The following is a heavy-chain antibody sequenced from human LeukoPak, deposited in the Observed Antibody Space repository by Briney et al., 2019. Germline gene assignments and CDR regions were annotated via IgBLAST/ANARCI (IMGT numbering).Heavy chain of an antibody. CDR3: AREGEAYHDSRDAFDI. D-gene: IGHD3-22*01. CDR2: INHSGST. J-gene: IGHJ3*02. Sequence: SETLSLTCAVYGGSFSGYYWSWIRQPPVKGLEWIGEINHSGSTNYNPSLKSRVTISVDTSKNQFSLKLSSVTAADTAVYYCAREGEAYHDSRDAFDIWGQGTMVTVSS. V-gene: IGHV4-34*01. CDR1: GGSFSGYY.